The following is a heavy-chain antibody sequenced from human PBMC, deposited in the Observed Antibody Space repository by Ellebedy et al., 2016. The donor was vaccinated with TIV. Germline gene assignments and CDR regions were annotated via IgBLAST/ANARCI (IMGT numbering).Heavy chain of an antibody. J-gene: IGHJ6*02. Sequence: GESLKISCAASGFTFNSYEMNWVRQAPGKGLEWVSYISSSGYTIYYADSVKGRFTISRDNAKNSLYLQMHSLRAGDTAVYYCARLPAGYYYGMDVWGQGTTVTVSS. D-gene: IGHD1-14*01. CDR2: ISSSGYTI. CDR1: GFTFNSYE. CDR3: ARLPAGYYYGMDV. V-gene: IGHV3-48*03.